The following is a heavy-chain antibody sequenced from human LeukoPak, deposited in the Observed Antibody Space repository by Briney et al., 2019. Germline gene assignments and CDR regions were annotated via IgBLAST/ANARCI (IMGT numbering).Heavy chain of an antibody. V-gene: IGHV4-34*01. D-gene: IGHD6-19*01. CDR3: ARDYSSGWYRYYYYMDV. J-gene: IGHJ6*03. Sequence: SETLSLTCAVYGGSFSGYYWSWIRQPPGKGLEWIGEINHSGSTNYNPSLKSRVTISVDTSKNQFSLKLSSVTAADTAVYYCARDYSSGWYRYYYYMDVWGKGTTVTVSS. CDR2: INHSGST. CDR1: GGSFSGYY.